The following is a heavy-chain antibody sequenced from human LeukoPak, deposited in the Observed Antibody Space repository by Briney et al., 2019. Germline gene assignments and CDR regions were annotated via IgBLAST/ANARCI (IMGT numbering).Heavy chain of an antibody. Sequence: SVKVSCKASGGTFTSYAISWVRQAPGQGLEWMGGIIPIFGTANYAQKFQGRVTITADESTSTAYMELSSLRSKDTAVYYCARFLGSGWFPHDAFDIWGQGTMLTVSS. CDR1: GGTFTSYA. J-gene: IGHJ3*02. CDR2: IIPIFGTA. CDR3: ARFLGSGWFPHDAFDI. D-gene: IGHD6-19*01. V-gene: IGHV1-69*13.